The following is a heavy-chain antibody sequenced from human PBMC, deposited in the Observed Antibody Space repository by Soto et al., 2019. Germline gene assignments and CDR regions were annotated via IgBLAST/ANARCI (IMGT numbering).Heavy chain of an antibody. V-gene: IGHV1-69*13. CDR3: ARAAVADPIDAFDI. CDR1: GGTFSSYA. D-gene: IGHD6-19*01. CDR2: IIPIFGTA. J-gene: IGHJ3*02. Sequence: SVKVSCKASGGTFSSYAISWVLQAPGQGLEWMGGIIPIFGTANYAQKFQGRVTITADESTSTAYMELSSLRSEDTAVYYCARAAVADPIDAFDIWGQGTMVTVSS.